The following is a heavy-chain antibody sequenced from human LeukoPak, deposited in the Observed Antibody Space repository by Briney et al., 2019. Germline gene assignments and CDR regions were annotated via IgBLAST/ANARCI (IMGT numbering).Heavy chain of an antibody. D-gene: IGHD2-2*02. CDR3: AKDMYGRYCSSTSCYTSFDY. Sequence: GGSLRLSCAASGFTFDDYAMHWVRQAPGKGLKWVSGISWNSGSIGYADSVKGRFTISRDNAKNSLYLQMNSLRAEDTALYYCAKDMYGRYCSSTSCYTSFDYWGQGTLVTVSS. CDR1: GFTFDDYA. V-gene: IGHV3-9*01. CDR2: ISWNSGSI. J-gene: IGHJ4*02.